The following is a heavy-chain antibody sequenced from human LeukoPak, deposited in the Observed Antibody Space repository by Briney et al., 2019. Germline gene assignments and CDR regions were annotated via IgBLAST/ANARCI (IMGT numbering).Heavy chain of an antibody. D-gene: IGHD2/OR15-2a*01. Sequence: AGGSLRLSCAASGFTFSTYAMSWVRQAPGKGLEWVSSISGSGGSTYYADSVKGRFTISRDNSKNTLYLQMNSLRAEDTAIYYCARGKTSQNIVTRKTYNWFDPWGQGTLVTVSS. J-gene: IGHJ5*02. CDR2: ISGSGGST. CDR1: GFTFSTYA. CDR3: ARGKTSQNIVTRKTYNWFDP. V-gene: IGHV3-23*01.